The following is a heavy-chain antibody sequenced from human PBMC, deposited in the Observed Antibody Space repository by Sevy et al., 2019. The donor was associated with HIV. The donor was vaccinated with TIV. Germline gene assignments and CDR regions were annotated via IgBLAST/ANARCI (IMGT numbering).Heavy chain of an antibody. Sequence: GGSLRLSCAASGFTFSSYAMHWVRQAPGKGLEWVAVISYDGSNKYYADSVKGRLTISRDNSKNTLYLQMNSLSADDTAVYYCARDTYYESTTGYMGVFQYWGQGTLVTVSS. CDR3: ARDTYYESTTGYMGVFQY. V-gene: IGHV3-30*04. CDR1: GFTFSSYA. CDR2: ISYDGSNK. D-gene: IGHD3-22*01. J-gene: IGHJ1*01.